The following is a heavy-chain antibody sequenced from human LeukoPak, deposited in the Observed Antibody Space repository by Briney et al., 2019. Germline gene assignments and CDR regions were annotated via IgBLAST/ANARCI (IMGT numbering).Heavy chain of an antibody. CDR3: ARLVAGTVIGWFDP. D-gene: IGHD2-21*01. CDR2: ISHRIGRIYQSEST. CDR1: GYSISSGYS. J-gene: IGHJ5*02. V-gene: IGHV4-38-2*01. Sequence: SETLSLTCAVSGYSISSGYSWGWIRQPPGKGLEWIGSISHRIGRIYQSESTYLRPSLKSRVSIFIHTSRNQFSLNLSSVTAADTAVYYCARLVAGTVIGWFDPWGQGTLVTVSS.